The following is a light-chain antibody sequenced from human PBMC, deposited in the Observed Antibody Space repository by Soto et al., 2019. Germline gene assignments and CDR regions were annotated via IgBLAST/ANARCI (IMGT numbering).Light chain of an antibody. CDR3: QQYGSSRWP. CDR1: QSIGLA. CDR2: DAS. Sequence: EIVLTQSPATLSLSPGERATLSCRASQSIGLAIAWYQHKPGQAPRLLIYDASSRATGIPDRFSGSGSGTDFTLTISRLEPEDFAVYYCQQYGSSRWPFGQGTKVDI. J-gene: IGKJ1*01. V-gene: IGKV3-20*01.